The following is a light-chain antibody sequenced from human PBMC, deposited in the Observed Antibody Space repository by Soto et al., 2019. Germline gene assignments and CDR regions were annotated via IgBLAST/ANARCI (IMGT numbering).Light chain of an antibody. CDR2: DAS. J-gene: IGKJ3*01. CDR3: LQHSSYHFT. Sequence: DIQMTQSPSSLSASVGARVTITCRASQDIRNGLGWFQQKPGKATERLIYDASSLQTGVPSRFNGTVSGTEFTLTISSMQPEDFATYYCLQHSSYHFTCGPGLKMDI. V-gene: IGKV1-17*01. CDR1: QDIRNG.